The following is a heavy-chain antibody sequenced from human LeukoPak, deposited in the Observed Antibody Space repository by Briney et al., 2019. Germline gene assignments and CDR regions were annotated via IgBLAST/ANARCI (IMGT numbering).Heavy chain of an antibody. D-gene: IGHD4-17*01. V-gene: IGHV3-7*01. CDR2: TKQDESEK. J-gene: IGHJ4*02. CDR3: ARTRFGDYAHFDY. CDR1: GFTFSSYW. Sequence: GGSLRLSCAASGFTFSSYWMSWVGQAPGKGLEWVANTKQDESEKYYVDSVKGRFTISRDNAKNSLYLQMNSLRAEDTAVYYCARTRFGDYAHFDYWGQGTLVTVSS.